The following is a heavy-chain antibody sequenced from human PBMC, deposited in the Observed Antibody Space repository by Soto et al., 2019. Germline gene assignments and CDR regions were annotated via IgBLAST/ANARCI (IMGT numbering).Heavy chain of an antibody. Sequence: ASVKVSCQASGYSFTSYAMHWVRRAPGQRLEWMGWINAGNGNTKYSQKFQGRVTITRDTSASTAYMELSSLRSEDTAVYYGGINRRFLEWPFHDWGQTPWVTVSS. CDR2: INAGNGNT. CDR3: GINRRFLEWPFHD. D-gene: IGHD3-3*01. V-gene: IGHV1-3*01. CDR1: GYSFTSYA. J-gene: IGHJ4*02.